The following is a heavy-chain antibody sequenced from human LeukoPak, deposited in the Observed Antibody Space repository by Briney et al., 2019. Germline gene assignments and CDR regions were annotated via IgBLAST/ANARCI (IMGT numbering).Heavy chain of an antibody. J-gene: IGHJ4*02. Sequence: GGSLRLSCAASGSTFSSYAMSWVRQAPGKGLEWVSAISGSGTDTFYANSVKGRFTISRDNPKNTLYLQMNSLRAEDTAVYYCAKGGGSSCYSPSDYWGQGTLVTVSS. V-gene: IGHV3-23*01. D-gene: IGHD2-15*01. CDR1: GSTFSSYA. CDR3: AKGGGSSCYSPSDY. CDR2: ISGSGTDT.